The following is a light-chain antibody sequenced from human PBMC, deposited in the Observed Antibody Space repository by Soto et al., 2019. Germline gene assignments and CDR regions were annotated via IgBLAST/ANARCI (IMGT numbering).Light chain of an antibody. CDR3: SSFTRTNIVL. Sequence: QSALTQPASVSGSPGQSITISCTGTSSDVGGYNYVSWYQQHPGKAPKLMVYEVSNRPSGISNRFSGSKSGNTASLTISGLQAEDEADYYCSSFTRTNIVLFGGGTKLTAL. J-gene: IGLJ2*01. CDR1: SSDVGGYNY. V-gene: IGLV2-14*01. CDR2: EVS.